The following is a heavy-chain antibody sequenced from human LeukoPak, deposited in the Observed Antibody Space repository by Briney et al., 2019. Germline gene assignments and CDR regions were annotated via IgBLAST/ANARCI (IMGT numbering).Heavy chain of an antibody. V-gene: IGHV1-18*01. CDR2: ISAYNGNT. CDR1: GYTFTNYG. CDR3: ARDSLGYYYDSSGYLDY. D-gene: IGHD3-22*01. J-gene: IGHJ4*02. Sequence: GASVKVSCKASGYTFTNYGISWVRQAPGQGLEWMGWISAYNGNTNYAQKLQGRVTMTTDTSTSTAYMELRSLRSDDTAVYYCARDSLGYYYDSSGYLDYWGQGTLVTVSS.